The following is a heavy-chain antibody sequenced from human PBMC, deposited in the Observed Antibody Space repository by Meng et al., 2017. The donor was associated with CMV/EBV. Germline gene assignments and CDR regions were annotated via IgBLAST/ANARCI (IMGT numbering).Heavy chain of an antibody. CDR1: GFTFSSYA. D-gene: IGHD2-2*01. J-gene: IGHJ6*02. V-gene: IGHV3-23*03. CDR2: IYSGGSST. Sequence: GGSLRLSCAASGFTFSSYAMSWVRQAPGKGLEWVSVIYSGGSSTYYADSVKGRFTISRDNSKNTLYLQMNSLRAEDTAVYYCAKDQLPWGYYGMDVWGQGTTVTVSS. CDR3: AKDQLPWGYYGMDV.